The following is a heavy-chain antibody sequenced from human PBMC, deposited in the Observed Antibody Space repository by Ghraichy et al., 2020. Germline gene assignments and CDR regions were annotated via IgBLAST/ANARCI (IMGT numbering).Heavy chain of an antibody. CDR1: GGSISSSSYY. J-gene: IGHJ4*02. V-gene: IGHV4-39*01. CDR2: IYYSGST. D-gene: IGHD6-6*01. Sequence: SETLSLTCTVSGGSISSSSYYWGWIRQPPGKGLEWIGSIYYSGSTYYNPSLKSRVTISVDTSKNQFSLKLSSVTAADTAVYYCARHEYRLPYDYWGQGTLVTVSS. CDR3: ARHEYRLPYDY.